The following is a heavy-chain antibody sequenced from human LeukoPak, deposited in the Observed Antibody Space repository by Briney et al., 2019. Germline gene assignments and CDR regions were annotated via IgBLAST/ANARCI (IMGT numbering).Heavy chain of an antibody. D-gene: IGHD3-22*01. CDR2: IYYTGGT. CDR1: GVSVTSFSFY. J-gene: IGHJ4*02. CDR3: ARGGYDSSGYYYFDY. V-gene: IGHV4-61*01. Sequence: SETLSLTCAVSGVSVTSFSFYWTWIRQPPGKGLQWIGYIYYTGGTNYNPSLNSRVTTSADTSKNQFSLTLSSVTAADTAVYFCARGGYDSSGYYYFDYWGQGSLVTVSS.